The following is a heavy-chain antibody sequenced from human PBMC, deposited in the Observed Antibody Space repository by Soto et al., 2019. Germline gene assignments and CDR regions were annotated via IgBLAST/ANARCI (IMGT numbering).Heavy chain of an antibody. CDR2: IYYSGST. Sequence: SETLSLTCTVSGGSISSGGYYWSCMRQHPGKGLEWIGYIYYSGSTYYNPSLKSRVTISVDTSKNQFSLKLSSVTAADTAVYYCARVQYKSAPDYWGQGTLVTVSS. D-gene: IGHD1-20*01. CDR3: ARVQYKSAPDY. CDR1: GGSISSGGYY. V-gene: IGHV4-31*03. J-gene: IGHJ4*02.